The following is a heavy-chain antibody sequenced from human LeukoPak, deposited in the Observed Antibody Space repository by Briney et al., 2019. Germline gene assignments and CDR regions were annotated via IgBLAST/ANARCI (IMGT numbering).Heavy chain of an antibody. V-gene: IGHV4-59*01. J-gene: IGHJ6*03. CDR3: ARGYYYGSGSYVQPYYYYYYYMDV. Sequence: PSETLSLTCTVSGGSISSYYWSWIRQPPGKGLEWIGYIYYSGSTNYNPSLKSRVTISVDTSKNQFSLKLSSVTAADTAVYYCARGYYYGSGSYVQPYYYYYYYMDVWGKGTTVTISS. CDR1: GGSISSYY. CDR2: IYYSGST. D-gene: IGHD3-10*01.